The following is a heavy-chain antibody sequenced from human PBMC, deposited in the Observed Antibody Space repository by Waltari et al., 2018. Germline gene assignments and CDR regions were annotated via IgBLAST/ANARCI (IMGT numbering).Heavy chain of an antibody. CDR1: GFPFSSYW. Sequence: EVQLVESGGGLVQPGGSLRLSCGASGFPFSSYWVHWVRQGPGKGLVWVSGINSDGSSTNYADSVKGRFTISRDNAKNTLYLQMNSLRAEDTAVYYCARRGVPAASVYYFDYWGQGTQVTVSS. CDR2: INSDGSST. CDR3: ARRGVPAASVYYFDY. D-gene: IGHD2-2*01. J-gene: IGHJ4*02. V-gene: IGHV3-74*01.